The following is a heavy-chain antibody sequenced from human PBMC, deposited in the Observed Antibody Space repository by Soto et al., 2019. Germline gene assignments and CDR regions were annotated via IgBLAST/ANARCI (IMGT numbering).Heavy chain of an antibody. CDR1: GFTFSSYA. V-gene: IGHV3-30-3*01. CDR2: ISYDGSNK. CDR3: ARTSSVDTAMYYFDY. Sequence: HPGGSLRLSCAASGFTFSSYAMHWVRQAPGKGLEWVAVISYDGSNKYYADSVKGRFTISRDNSKNTLYLQMNSLRAEDTAVYYCARTSSVDTAMYYFDYWGQGTLVTVSS. J-gene: IGHJ4*02. D-gene: IGHD5-18*01.